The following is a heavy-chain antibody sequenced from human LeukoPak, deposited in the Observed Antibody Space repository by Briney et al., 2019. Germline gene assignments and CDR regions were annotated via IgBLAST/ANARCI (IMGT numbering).Heavy chain of an antibody. D-gene: IGHD1-14*01. CDR2: IFYSGST. CDR1: GGSISSSHYY. J-gene: IGHJ4*02. Sequence: SETLSLTCTVSGGSISSSHYYWGWIRQPPGKGLKWIGSIFYSGSTFYNPSLESRITISVDTSKNQFSLKLTSVTAADTAVYYCAREGGPGNFDYWGQGTLVTVSS. CDR3: AREGGPGNFDY. V-gene: IGHV4-39*07.